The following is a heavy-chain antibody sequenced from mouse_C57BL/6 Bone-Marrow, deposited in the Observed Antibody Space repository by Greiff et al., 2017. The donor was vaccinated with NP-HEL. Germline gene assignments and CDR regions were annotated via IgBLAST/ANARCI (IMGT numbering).Heavy chain of an antibody. CDR1: GYTFTDYY. CDR3: AWLLRGAY. Sequence: EVQLQQSGPELVKPGASVKISCKASGYTFTDYYMNWVKQSHGKSLEWIGDINPNNGGTSYNQKFKGKATLNVDKSSSTAYMELRSLTSEDSAVYYCAWLLRGAYWGQGTLVTVSA. D-gene: IGHD2-3*01. J-gene: IGHJ3*01. V-gene: IGHV1-26*01. CDR2: INPNNGGT.